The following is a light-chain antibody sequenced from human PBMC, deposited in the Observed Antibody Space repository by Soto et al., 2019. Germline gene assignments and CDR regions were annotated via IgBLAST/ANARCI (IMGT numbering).Light chain of an antibody. CDR2: AAS. J-gene: IGKJ1*01. CDR1: QSFSSSY. Sequence: IVLTQSPGTLSLSPGERATLSCRASQSFSSSYLDWYQQKPGQAHRLLIYAASSRATGIPDRFSGSGSGTDFTLTISSLEPEDFAVYYCQQYNDCPRTFGQGTKVDIK. V-gene: IGKV3-20*01. CDR3: QQYNDCPRT.